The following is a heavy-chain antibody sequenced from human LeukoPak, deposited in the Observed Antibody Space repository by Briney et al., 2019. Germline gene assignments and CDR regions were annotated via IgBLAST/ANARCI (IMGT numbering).Heavy chain of an antibody. D-gene: IGHD3-10*01. J-gene: IGHJ5*02. CDR3: AAEPRGSGTRWFDP. CDR1: GFTFTSSA. CDR2: IVVGSGNT. V-gene: IGHV1-58*01. Sequence: GTSVKFSCKASGFTFTSSAVQWVRQARGQRLEWIGWIVVGSGNTNYAQKFQERVTITRDMSTSTAYMELSSLRSEDTAVYYCAAEPRGSGTRWFDPWGQGTPVTVSS.